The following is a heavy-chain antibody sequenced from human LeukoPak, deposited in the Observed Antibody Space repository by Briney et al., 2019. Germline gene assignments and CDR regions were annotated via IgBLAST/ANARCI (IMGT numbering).Heavy chain of an antibody. CDR2: IYYSGGT. D-gene: IGHD3-16*02. CDR3: ARLYGGDDYVWGSYRPVGYFDY. V-gene: IGHV4-59*08. J-gene: IGHJ4*02. CDR1: GGSISSYY. Sequence: SETLSLTCTVSGGSISSYYWSWIREPPGKGLEWIGYIYYSGGTNYNPSLKSRVTISVDTSKNQFSLKLSSVTAADTAVYYCARLYGGDDYVWGSYRPVGYFDYWGQGTLVTVSS.